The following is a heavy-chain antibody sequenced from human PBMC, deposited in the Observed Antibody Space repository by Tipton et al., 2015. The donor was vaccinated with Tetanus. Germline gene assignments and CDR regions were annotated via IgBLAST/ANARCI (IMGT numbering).Heavy chain of an antibody. CDR3: AKGCVRRLGELVH. V-gene: IGHV4-4*02. D-gene: IGHD3-16*01. J-gene: IGHJ4*01. CDR2: IYHNGHA. Sequence: TLSLTCSVSGDFISTNNWWSWVRQSPGKGLEWLGEIYHNGHANYKSFLKSRLTLYVDKSANQFSLRLTPLTAADTARYYCAKGCVRRLGELVHWGQGALFTVSS. CDR1: GDFISTNNW.